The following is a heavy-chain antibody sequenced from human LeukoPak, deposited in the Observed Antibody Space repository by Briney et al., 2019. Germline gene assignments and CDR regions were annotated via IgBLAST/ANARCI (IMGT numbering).Heavy chain of an antibody. CDR2: ISSSSSYI. CDR3: ARLLCLGNKNAFDI. V-gene: IGHV3-21*01. Sequence: PGGSLRLSCAASGFTFSSYSMNWVRQALGKGLEWVSSISSSSSYIYYADSVKGRFTISRDSAKNSLYLQMNSLRAEDTAVYYCARLLCLGNKNAFDIWGQGTMVTVSS. D-gene: IGHD3-10*02. J-gene: IGHJ3*02. CDR1: GFTFSSYS.